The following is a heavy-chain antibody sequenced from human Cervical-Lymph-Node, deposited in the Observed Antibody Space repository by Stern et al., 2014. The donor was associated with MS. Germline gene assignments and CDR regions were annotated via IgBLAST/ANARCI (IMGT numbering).Heavy chain of an antibody. J-gene: IGHJ6*02. CDR1: GYTFTNNW. Sequence: VQLGQSGAEVKKPGESLKISCKGSGYTFTNNWIAWVRQMPGKGLEWMGIIYPDDSDIRYSPSLQGQVTLSAEKSISTDYLQWSTLKAADSAVYYWARHPPRRKWDDPNYGMDVWGQGTTVTVSS. D-gene: IGHD1-1*01. V-gene: IGHV5-51*01. CDR2: IYPDDSDI. CDR3: ARHPPRRKWDDPNYGMDV.